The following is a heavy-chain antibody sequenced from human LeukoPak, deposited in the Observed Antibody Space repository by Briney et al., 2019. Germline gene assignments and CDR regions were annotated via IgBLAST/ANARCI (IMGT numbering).Heavy chain of an antibody. D-gene: IGHD5-18*01. J-gene: IGHJ4*02. Sequence: PGGSLRLSCAASGFTFDDYAMHWVRQAPGKGLEWVSLISGDGGSTYYADSVKGRFTISRDNSKNSLYLQMSSLRTEDTALYYCATRGYSYALDYWGQGALVTVSS. CDR1: GFTFDDYA. V-gene: IGHV3-43*02. CDR3: ATRGYSYALDY. CDR2: ISGDGGST.